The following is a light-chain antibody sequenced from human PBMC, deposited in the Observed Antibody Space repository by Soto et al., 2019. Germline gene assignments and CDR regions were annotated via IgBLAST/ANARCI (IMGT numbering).Light chain of an antibody. CDR2: EVN. J-gene: IGLJ1*01. CDR1: SSDVGGYNY. Sequence: QSAVTQPACVSGSPGQSITISCTGTSSDVGGYNYVSWYQQHPGKAPKLMIYEVNNRPSGVSHRFSGSKSGNTAFLTISGLQAEDEADYYCSSYTSSTLGVFGAGTKLTVL. V-gene: IGLV2-14*01. CDR3: SSYTSSTLGV.